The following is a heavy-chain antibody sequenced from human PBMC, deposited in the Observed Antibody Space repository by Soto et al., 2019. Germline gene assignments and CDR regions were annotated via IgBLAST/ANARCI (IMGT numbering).Heavy chain of an antibody. V-gene: IGHV1-69*13. D-gene: IGHD3-10*01. CDR2: IIPIFGTA. J-gene: IGHJ6*02. CDR3: AGAGEVRGVTYYYYGMDV. Sequence: ASVKVSCEASGGTFSSYAISWVRQAPGQGLEWMGGIIPIFGTANYAQKFQGRVTITADESTSTAYMELSSLRSEDTAVYYCAGAGEVRGVTYYYYGMDVWGQGTTVTVSS. CDR1: GGTFSSYA.